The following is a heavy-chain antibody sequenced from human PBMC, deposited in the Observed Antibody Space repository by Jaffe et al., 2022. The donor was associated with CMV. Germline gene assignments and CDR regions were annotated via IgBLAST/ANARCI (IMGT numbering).Heavy chain of an antibody. Sequence: QVQLQESGPGLVKPSETLSLTCTVSGGSISSYYWSWIRQPPGKGLEWIGYIYYSGSTNYNPSLKSRVTISVDTSKNQFSLKLSSVTAADTAVYYCAREARSVVVPAAITDYYYMDVWGKGTTVTVSS. CDR1: GGSISSYY. V-gene: IGHV4-59*01. CDR2: IYYSGST. D-gene: IGHD2-2*01. J-gene: IGHJ6*03. CDR3: AREARSVVVPAAITDYYYMDV.